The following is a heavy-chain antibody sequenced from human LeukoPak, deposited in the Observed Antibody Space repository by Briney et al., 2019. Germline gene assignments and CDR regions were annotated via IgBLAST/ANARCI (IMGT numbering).Heavy chain of an antibody. CDR3: AKSVPQYQLPAGSIGRYYMDV. J-gene: IGHJ6*03. V-gene: IGHV3-30*02. D-gene: IGHD2-2*01. CDR1: GFTFSSYG. CDR2: IRYDGSNK. Sequence: GGSLRLSCAASGFTFSSYGMHWVRQAPGKGLEWVAFIRYDGSNKYYADSVKGRFTISRDNSKNTLYLQMNSLRAEDTAVYYCAKSVPQYQLPAGSIGRYYMDVWGKGTTVTISS.